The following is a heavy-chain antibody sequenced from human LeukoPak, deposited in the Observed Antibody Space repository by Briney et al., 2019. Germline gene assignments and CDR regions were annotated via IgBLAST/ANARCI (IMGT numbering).Heavy chain of an antibody. J-gene: IGHJ4*02. D-gene: IGHD6-19*01. V-gene: IGHV4-59*08. CDR1: GASISSYY. Sequence: PSETLSLTCTVSGASISSYYWSWIRQPPGKGLEWIGYIYYSGSTNYNPSLKSRVTISVDTSKNQFSLKLSSVTAADTAVYYCARQRPGIAVAGPFDYWGQGTLVTVSS. CDR2: IYYSGST. CDR3: ARQRPGIAVAGPFDY.